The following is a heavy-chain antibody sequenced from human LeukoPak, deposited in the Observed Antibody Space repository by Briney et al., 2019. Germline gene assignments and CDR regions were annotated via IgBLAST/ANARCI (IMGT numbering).Heavy chain of an antibody. J-gene: IGHJ6*03. CDR1: GYTFTGYY. CDR3: ARNSVAGAWYYYYYIDV. CDR2: INPNSGGT. Sequence: GASVKVSCKASGYTFTGYYMHWVRQAPGQGLEWMGWINPNSGGTNYAQKFQCRVTMTRDTSISTAYMALSRLRSDDTAVYYCARNSVAGAWYYYYYIDVWGKGTTVTISS. D-gene: IGHD6-19*01. V-gene: IGHV1-2*02.